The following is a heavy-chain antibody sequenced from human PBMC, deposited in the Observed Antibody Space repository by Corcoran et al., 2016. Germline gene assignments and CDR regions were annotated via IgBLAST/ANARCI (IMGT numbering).Heavy chain of an antibody. Sequence: QVQLVQSGAEVKKPGASVKVSCKASGYTLTSYDINWVRQATGQGIEWMGWMNPNSGNTGNAQKVQGRVTMTRTTSISTAYMELSSLRSEDTAVYYSAREERVGATSKNPTFDYWGQGTLVTVSS. D-gene: IGHD1-26*01. CDR2: MNPNSGNT. CDR1: GYTLTSYD. CDR3: AREERVGATSKNPTFDY. J-gene: IGHJ4*02. V-gene: IGHV1-8*01.